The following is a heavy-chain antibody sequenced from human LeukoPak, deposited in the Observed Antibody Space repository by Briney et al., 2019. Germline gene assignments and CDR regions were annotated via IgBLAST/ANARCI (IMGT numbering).Heavy chain of an antibody. Sequence: GGSLRLSCAASGFTVSSNYMSWVRQAPGKGLEWVSVIYSGGSTYYADSVKGRFTISRDTSKNTLYLQMNSLRAEDTAVYYCARVRSGGPHAFDFWGQGTMVTVSS. CDR3: ARVRSGGPHAFDF. J-gene: IGHJ3*01. D-gene: IGHD2-15*01. CDR1: GFTVSSNY. V-gene: IGHV3-66*01. CDR2: IYSGGST.